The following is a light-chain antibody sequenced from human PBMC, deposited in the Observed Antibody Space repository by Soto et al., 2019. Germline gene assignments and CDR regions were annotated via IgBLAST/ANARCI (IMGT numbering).Light chain of an antibody. V-gene: IGKV1-33*01. CDR1: QDINNY. CDR2: DES. Sequence: DIQMTQSPSSLSASVGDSVTITCQASQDINNYLNWYQQKPGNAPKLLIYDESNLETGVPSRFSGSGSGTDFTFTIGSLQPEDIATYYCQQYEDIPWTFGHGTKVQIK. CDR3: QQYEDIPWT. J-gene: IGKJ1*01.